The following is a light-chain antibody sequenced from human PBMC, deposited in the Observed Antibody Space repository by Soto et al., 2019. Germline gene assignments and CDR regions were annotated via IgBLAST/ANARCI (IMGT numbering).Light chain of an antibody. Sequence: EIVLTQSPGTLSLSPGERATLSCRASQSVTSNYLAWYQQKPSQAPRLLIFGASIRDTGIPDSFSGSGSGTDFTLTISRLEPEDFAVYYCHQYGSSPGTFGQGTKVDIK. CDR2: GAS. CDR1: QSVTSNY. CDR3: HQYGSSPGT. V-gene: IGKV3-20*01. J-gene: IGKJ1*01.